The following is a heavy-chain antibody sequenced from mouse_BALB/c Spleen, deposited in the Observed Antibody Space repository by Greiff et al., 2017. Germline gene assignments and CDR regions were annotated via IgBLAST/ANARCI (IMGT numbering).Heavy chain of an antibody. V-gene: IGHV3-2*02. CDR3: ARKGNYFDY. Sequence: EVQRVESGPGLVKPSQSLSLTCTVTGYSITSDYAWNWIRQFPGNKLEWMGYISYSGSTSYNPSLKSRISITRDTSKNQFFLQLNSVTTEDTATYYCARKGNYFDYWGQGTTLTVSS. CDR2: ISYSGST. CDR1: GYSITSDYA. J-gene: IGHJ2*01.